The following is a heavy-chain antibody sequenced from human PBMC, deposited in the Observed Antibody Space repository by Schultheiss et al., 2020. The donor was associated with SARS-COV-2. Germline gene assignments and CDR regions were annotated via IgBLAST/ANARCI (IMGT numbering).Heavy chain of an antibody. J-gene: IGHJ6*03. CDR3: TTEILWFGEDYMDV. D-gene: IGHD3-10*01. Sequence: GESLKISCTASGFTFGDYAMSWVRQAPGKGLEWVGFIRSKAYGGTTDYAAPVKGRFTISRDDSKNTLYLQMNSLKTEDTAVYYCTTEILWFGEDYMDVWGKGTTVTVSS. CDR1: GFTFGDYA. CDR2: IRSKAYGGTT. V-gene: IGHV3-49*04.